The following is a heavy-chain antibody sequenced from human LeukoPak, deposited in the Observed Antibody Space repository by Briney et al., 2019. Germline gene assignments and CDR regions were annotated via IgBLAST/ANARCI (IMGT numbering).Heavy chain of an antibody. D-gene: IGHD3-16*01. CDR2: IYYSGNT. J-gene: IGHJ4*02. CDR1: GGSISSYY. Sequence: SEPLSLTCTVSGGSISSYYWSWIRQPPGKGLEWIGYIYYSGNTNYNPSLKSRVTISVDTSKNQFSLKLSSVTAADTAVYYCARDYDPPGLWGQGTLVTVSS. CDR3: ARDYDPPGL. V-gene: IGHV4-59*01.